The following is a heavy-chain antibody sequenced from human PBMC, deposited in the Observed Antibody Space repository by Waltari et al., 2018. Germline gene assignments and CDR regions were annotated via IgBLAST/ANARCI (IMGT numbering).Heavy chain of an antibody. CDR3: ARDRGRGLYLDS. CDR1: GDSVSNNYW. CDR2: IHGTGKT. Sequence: QLQLQQSGPGLVKPSESLFLSCAVSGDSVSNNYWGSWVGQPPGKGLEWIGQIHGTGKTNYNPSLESRVTVSMDTSNTQFSLRVTSPTAADTAVYVCARDRGRGLYLDSWGQGTLVTVS. V-gene: IGHV4-4*02. J-gene: IGHJ4*02. D-gene: IGHD1-26*01.